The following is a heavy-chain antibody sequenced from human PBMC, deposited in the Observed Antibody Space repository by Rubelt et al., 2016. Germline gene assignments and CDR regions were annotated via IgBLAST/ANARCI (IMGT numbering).Heavy chain of an antibody. CDR3: ARVFSGTSVGWLDP. CDR2: IIPILGIA. D-gene: IGHD6-13*01. J-gene: IGHJ5*02. Sequence: QVQLVQSGAEVKKPESSVKVSCKASGGTFSSYAISWVRQAPGQGLEWMGRIIPILGIANYAQKLQGRVTMTTDTSTSTAYMELRSLRSDDTAVYYCARVFSGTSVGWLDPWGQGTLVTVSS. CDR1: GGTFSSYA. V-gene: IGHV1-69*04.